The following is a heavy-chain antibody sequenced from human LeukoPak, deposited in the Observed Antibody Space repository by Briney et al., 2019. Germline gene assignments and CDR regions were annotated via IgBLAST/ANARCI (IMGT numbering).Heavy chain of an antibody. CDR2: LYYSGGP. V-gene: IGHV4-39*07. D-gene: IGHD1-26*01. CDR3: ARDQWELLIRDY. J-gene: IGHJ4*02. Sequence: SETLSLTCIVSGGSISSTSYYWGWIRQPPGKGLEWIGSLYYSGGPYYNPSLKSRVTISLDTSKNHFSLKLSSVTAADTAVYYCARDQWELLIRDYWGQGTLVTVSS. CDR1: GGSISSTSYY.